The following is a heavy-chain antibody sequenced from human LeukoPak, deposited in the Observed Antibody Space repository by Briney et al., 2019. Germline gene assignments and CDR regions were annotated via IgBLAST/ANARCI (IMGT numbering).Heavy chain of an antibody. CDR2: IYYSGST. Sequence: SETLSLTCTVSGGSISSYYWSWIRQPPGKGLEWIGYIYYSGSTNYNPSLNSRVTISVDTSKNQFSLKLSSVTAADTAVYYCARVIAVAGRGDYFDYWGQGTLVTVSS. CDR1: GGSISSYY. V-gene: IGHV4-59*01. D-gene: IGHD6-19*01. CDR3: ARVIAVAGRGDYFDY. J-gene: IGHJ4*02.